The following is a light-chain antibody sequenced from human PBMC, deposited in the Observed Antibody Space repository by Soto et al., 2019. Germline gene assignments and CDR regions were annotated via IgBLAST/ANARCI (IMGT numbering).Light chain of an antibody. V-gene: IGLV2-14*01. Sequence: QSALTQPASVSGSPGQSFTISCTGTSSDVGGYNYVSWYQQHPGKAPKLMIYDVSNRPSGVSNRFSGSKSGNTASLTISGLQAEDEADYYCSSYTTSGSLVFGGGTQLTVL. CDR1: SSDVGGYNY. J-gene: IGLJ2*01. CDR2: DVS. CDR3: SSYTTSGSLV.